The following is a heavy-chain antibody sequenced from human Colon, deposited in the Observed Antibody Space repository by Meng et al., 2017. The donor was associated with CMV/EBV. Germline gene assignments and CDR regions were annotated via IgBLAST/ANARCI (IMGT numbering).Heavy chain of an antibody. CDR3: ARDWSLEYDFWSGYRASNYYYGMDV. Sequence: GGSLRLSCAASGVTFSSYSMNWVRQAPGKGLEWVSSISSSSSYIYYADSVKGRFPISRDNAKNSLYLQMNSLRAEDTAVYYCARDWSLEYDFWSGYRASNYYYGMDVWGQGTTVTVSS. CDR1: GVTFSSYS. CDR2: ISSSSSYI. J-gene: IGHJ6*02. V-gene: IGHV3-21*01. D-gene: IGHD3-3*01.